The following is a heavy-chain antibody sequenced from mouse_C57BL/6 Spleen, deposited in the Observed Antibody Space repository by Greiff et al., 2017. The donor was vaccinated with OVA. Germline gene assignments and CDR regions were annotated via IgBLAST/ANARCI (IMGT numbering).Heavy chain of an antibody. CDR3: AKDAFYDYDEGGYYAMDY. CDR1: GFTFSSYA. J-gene: IGHJ4*01. D-gene: IGHD2-4*01. CDR2: ISDGGSYT. Sequence: EVMLVESGGGLVKPGGSLKLSCAASGFTFSSYAMSWVRQTPEKRLEWVATISDGGSYTYYPDNVKGRFTISRDNAKNNLYLQMSHLKSEDTAMYYCAKDAFYDYDEGGYYAMDYWGQGTSVTVSS. V-gene: IGHV5-4*01.